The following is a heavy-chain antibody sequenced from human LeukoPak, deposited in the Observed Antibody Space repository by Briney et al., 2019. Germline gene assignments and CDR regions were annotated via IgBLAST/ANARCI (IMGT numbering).Heavy chain of an antibody. CDR1: GGSISSGSDY. V-gene: IGHV4-61*01. CDR3: GRDGGGGEDYVWGSYRYSADPQAWFDP. J-gene: IGHJ5*02. D-gene: IGHD3-16*02. Sequence: SETLSLTCTVSGGSISSGSDYWSWIRQPPGKGLEWIGYIYYSGSTNYNPSLKSRVTISVDTSKNQFSLKLSSVTAADTAVYYCGRDGGGGEDYVWGSYRYSADPQAWFDPWGQGTLVTVSS. CDR2: IYYSGST.